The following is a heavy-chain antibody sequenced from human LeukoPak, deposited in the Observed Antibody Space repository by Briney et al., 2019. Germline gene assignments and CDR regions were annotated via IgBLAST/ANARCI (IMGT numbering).Heavy chain of an antibody. V-gene: IGHV4-4*07. CDR3: ARENWNYGEDF. J-gene: IGHJ4*02. Sequence: PSETLSLTCTVSGGSLTNYYWSWIRQPAGKGLEWIGRVHSSRGSNYNPSLMSRVTMSVDTSKNQVSLKLISVTAADTAVYYCARENWNYGEDFWGQGTLVTVSS. CDR1: GGSLTNYY. D-gene: IGHD1-7*01. CDR2: VHSSRGS.